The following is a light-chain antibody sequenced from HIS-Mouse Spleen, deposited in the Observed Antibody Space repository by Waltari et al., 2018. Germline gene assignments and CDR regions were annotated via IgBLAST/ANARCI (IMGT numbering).Light chain of an antibody. CDR3: CSYAGSSTWV. CDR1: SSDVGSYNL. V-gene: IGLV2-23*01. J-gene: IGLJ3*02. Sequence: QSALTQPASVSGSPGQSITISCTGTSSDVGSYNLVSWYHQHPGKAPKLMFYEGSKRPSGVSNRFSGSKSGNTASLTISGLQAEDEADYYCCSYAGSSTWVFGGGTKLTVL. CDR2: EGS.